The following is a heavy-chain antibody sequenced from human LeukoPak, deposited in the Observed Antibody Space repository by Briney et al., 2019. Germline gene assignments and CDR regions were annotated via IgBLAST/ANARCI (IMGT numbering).Heavy chain of an antibody. CDR2: IKDDGSDR. CDR3: ARVISVAGYDY. V-gene: IGHV3-7*01. D-gene: IGHD6-19*01. CDR1: GFTFGGHW. Sequence: GGSLRLSCEGSGFTFGGHWMSWVRQAPGKGLEWLANIKDDGSDRFYGDSMKGRVTISRDNAKNSLYLQMNSLRAEDTAVYYCARVISVAGYDYWGQGTLVTVSS. J-gene: IGHJ4*02.